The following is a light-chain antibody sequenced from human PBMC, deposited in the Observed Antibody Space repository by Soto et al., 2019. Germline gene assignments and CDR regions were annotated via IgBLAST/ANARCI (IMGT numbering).Light chain of an antibody. V-gene: IGKV1-8*01. Sequence: AIRMTQSPSSLYASTGDRVTITCRASQGISSYLAWYQQKPGKAPKLLIYAASTLQSGVPSRFSGSGSGTDFTLTIIFLLSVDYSNYYYQEYHTYPTPLAGETK. CDR2: AAS. J-gene: IGKJ4*01. CDR3: QEYHTYPTP. CDR1: QGISSY.